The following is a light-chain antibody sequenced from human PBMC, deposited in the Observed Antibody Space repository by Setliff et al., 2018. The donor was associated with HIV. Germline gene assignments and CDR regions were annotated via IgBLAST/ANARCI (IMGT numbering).Light chain of an antibody. Sequence: QSALAQPRSVSGSPGQSVTISCTGTNSDVGGYNFVSWYQQHPGKAPKLMIYDVSYRPSGVSNRFSGSKSGNTASLTISGLQAEDEADYYCSSYTSSTPLYVFGNGTKVTVL. CDR3: SSYTSSTPLYV. J-gene: IGLJ1*01. CDR1: NSDVGGYNF. CDR2: DVS. V-gene: IGLV2-14*03.